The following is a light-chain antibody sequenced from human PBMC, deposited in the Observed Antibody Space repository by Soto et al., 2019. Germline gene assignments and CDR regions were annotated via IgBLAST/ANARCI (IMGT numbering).Light chain of an antibody. Sequence: NFMLTQPHSVSASPGKTVTISCTRSSGNIATTFVQWFQQRPGSSPTTVIYEDDRRPSGVPDRFSGSIDSSSNSASLTISGLKTEDEADYYCQSYDTTTQVFGGGTKLTVL. CDR2: EDD. CDR3: QSYDTTTQV. V-gene: IGLV6-57*01. CDR1: SGNIATTF. J-gene: IGLJ3*02.